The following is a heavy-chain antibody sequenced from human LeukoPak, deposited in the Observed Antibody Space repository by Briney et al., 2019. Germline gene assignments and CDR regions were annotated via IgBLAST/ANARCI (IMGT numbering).Heavy chain of an antibody. Sequence: PSETLSLTCTVSGGSINSGDYYWTWIRQYPGKGLEWIGNIYYTGSAYYSPSLRSRVTISVDTSKNQFSLRLSAVTAADTAVYSCARRGQDTSTVYYNYFNHWGQGILVTVSS. V-gene: IGHV4-31*03. D-gene: IGHD5-18*01. CDR3: ARRGQDTSTVYYNYFNH. CDR1: GGSINSGDYY. J-gene: IGHJ4*02. CDR2: IYYTGSA.